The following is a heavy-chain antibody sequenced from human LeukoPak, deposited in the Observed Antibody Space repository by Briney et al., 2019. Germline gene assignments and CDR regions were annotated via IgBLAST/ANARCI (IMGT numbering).Heavy chain of an antibody. CDR3: ARDRFRYCSGAYCSHFEF. V-gene: IGHV3-9*03. J-gene: IGHJ4*02. CDR1: GFIFDDYA. Sequence: GGSLRLSXAASGFIFDDYAMHWVRQAPGKGLEWVSGINWNSGTIGYADSVKGRFTISRDNAKNSLYLQMNSLRADDMAFYYCARDRFRYCSGAYCSHFEFWGQGTLVSVSS. D-gene: IGHD2-15*01. CDR2: INWNSGTI.